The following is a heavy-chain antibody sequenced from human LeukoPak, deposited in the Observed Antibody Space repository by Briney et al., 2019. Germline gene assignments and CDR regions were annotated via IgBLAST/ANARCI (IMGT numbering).Heavy chain of an antibody. CDR3: AGRDNGYYYGIDV. Sequence: PGGSLRLSCAASGFTVSSNYMSWVRHTPGKGLEWVSLIYSGGSTYYADSVKGRFTISRDNSKNTLYLQMHSLRAEDTAVYYCAGRDNGYYYGIDVWGQGTTVTVSS. J-gene: IGHJ6*02. CDR2: IYSGGST. CDR1: GFTVSSNY. V-gene: IGHV3-66*01. D-gene: IGHD2-8*01.